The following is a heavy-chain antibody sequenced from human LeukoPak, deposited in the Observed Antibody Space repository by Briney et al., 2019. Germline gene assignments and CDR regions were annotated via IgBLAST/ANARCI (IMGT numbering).Heavy chain of an antibody. D-gene: IGHD6-13*01. CDR2: INSDGSST. V-gene: IGHV3-74*01. Sequence: GGSLRLSCAASGFTFSRFYMHWVRQAPGKGLVWVSRINSDGSSTTYADSVKGRFTISRDNAKNTLYLQMNSLRVEDTAVYYCTRVFVGDEYSSSGYWGQGTLVTVSS. CDR3: TRVFVGDEYSSSGY. J-gene: IGHJ4*02. CDR1: GFTFSRFY.